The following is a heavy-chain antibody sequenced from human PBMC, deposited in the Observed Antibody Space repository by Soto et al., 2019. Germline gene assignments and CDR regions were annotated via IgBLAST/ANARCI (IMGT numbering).Heavy chain of an antibody. V-gene: IGHV3-30*04. Sequence: LRLSCAASGFTFSSYAMHWVRQAPGTGLEWVAVISYDGRDKYYPDSVKGRFTISRDNSKNTLYLQMNSLRAEDTAVYYCARSAGGTSTQIDSWGQGALLTISS. D-gene: IGHD1-26*01. CDR1: GFTFSSYA. CDR2: ISYDGRDK. CDR3: ARSAGGTSTQIDS. J-gene: IGHJ5*01.